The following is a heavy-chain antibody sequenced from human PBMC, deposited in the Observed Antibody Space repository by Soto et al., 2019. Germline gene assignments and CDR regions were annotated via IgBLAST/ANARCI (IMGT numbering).Heavy chain of an antibody. CDR3: ARASTSMGLFDY. CDR2: LYYGGTT. V-gene: IGHV4-30-2*01. Sequence: SETLSLTCAVSGGSISSGGYSWSWIRQPPGQGLEWIGYLYYGGTTYSNPSLKSRVSISGDWSKNQFSLKLNSVTAADTAVYYCARASTSMGLFDYWGPGTLVTVSS. D-gene: IGHD5-18*01. CDR1: GGSISSGGYS. J-gene: IGHJ4*02.